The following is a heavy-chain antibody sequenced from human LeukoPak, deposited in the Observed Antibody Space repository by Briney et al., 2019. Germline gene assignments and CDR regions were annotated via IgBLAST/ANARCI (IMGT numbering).Heavy chain of an antibody. J-gene: IGHJ5*02. CDR3: ARDRSLEWLRGNWFDP. CDR1: GGSISSDSYY. V-gene: IGHV4-39*07. Sequence: PSETLSLTCTVSGGSISSDSYYWGWIRQPPGKGLEWIGSIYYSGSTYYNPSLKSRVTISVDTSKNQFSLKLSSVTAADTAVYYCARDRSLEWLRGNWFDPWGQGTLVTVSS. D-gene: IGHD3-3*01. CDR2: IYYSGST.